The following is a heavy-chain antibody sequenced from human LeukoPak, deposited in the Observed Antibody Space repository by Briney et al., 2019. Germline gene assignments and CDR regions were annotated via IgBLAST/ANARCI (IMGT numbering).Heavy chain of an antibody. CDR1: GYSFTDHY. D-gene: IGHD2-15*01. CDR3: AREGLGYCSGGSCHQTDY. Sequence: ASVKVSCKASGYSFTDHYIHWVRQAPGQGLEWMGIINPSGGSPRYTQKFQGRVTPTTDKSTRTVYMELSSLRAEDTAVYYCAREGLGYCSGGSCHQTDYWGQGTLVTVSS. V-gene: IGHV1-46*01. J-gene: IGHJ4*02. CDR2: INPSGGSP.